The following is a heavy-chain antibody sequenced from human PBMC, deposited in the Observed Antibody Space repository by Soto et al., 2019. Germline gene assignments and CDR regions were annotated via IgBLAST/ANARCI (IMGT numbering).Heavy chain of an antibody. D-gene: IGHD3-10*01. V-gene: IGHV4-59*01. CDR2: IYYSGST. CDR3: ARGSGLLWFGELRDYYYYGMDV. CDR1: GGSISSSY. Sequence: PETLSLTCTGPGGSISSSYWSWIRLPRGKGLEWIGYIYYSGSTNYNPSLKSRVTISVDTSKNQFSLKLSSVTAADTAVYYCARGSGLLWFGELRDYYYYGMDVWGQGTTVT. J-gene: IGHJ6*02.